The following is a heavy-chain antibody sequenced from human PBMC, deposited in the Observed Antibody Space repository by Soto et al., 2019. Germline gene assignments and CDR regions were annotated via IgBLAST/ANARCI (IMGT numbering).Heavy chain of an antibody. J-gene: IGHJ4*02. D-gene: IGHD2-21*01. CDR1: GFTFSSYS. CDR2: ISSSSSTI. CDR3: AREYCGGDCYSNMGY. Sequence: EMQLVESGGGLVQPGGSLRLSCAASGFTFSSYSMNWVRQAPGKGLEWVSYISSSSSTIYYADSVKGRFTISRDNAKNSLYLQMNSLRAEDTAVYYCAREYCGGDCYSNMGYWRQGTLVTVSS. V-gene: IGHV3-48*01.